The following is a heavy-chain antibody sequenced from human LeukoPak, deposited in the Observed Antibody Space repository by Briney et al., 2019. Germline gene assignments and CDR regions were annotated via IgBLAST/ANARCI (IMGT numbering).Heavy chain of an antibody. D-gene: IGHD6-13*01. CDR3: ARDGPETIAAAGPPTLGY. V-gene: IGHV1-69*05. J-gene: IGHJ4*02. Sequence: ASVKVSCKASGGTFSSYAISWVRQAPGQGLEWMGGIIPIFGTANYAQKFQGRVTITTDESTSTAYMELSSLRSEDTAVYYCARDGPETIAAAGPPTLGYWGQGTLVTVSS. CDR1: GGTFSSYA. CDR2: IIPIFGTA.